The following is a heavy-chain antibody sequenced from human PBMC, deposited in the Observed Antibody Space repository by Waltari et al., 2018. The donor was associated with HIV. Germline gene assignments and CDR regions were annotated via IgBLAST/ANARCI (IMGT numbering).Heavy chain of an antibody. CDR1: GSSINRGYY. Sequence: QVQLQESGPGLVTPSETLSLTCGVSGSSINRGYYCGWIRQPPGKGLEWIGTIHHSGSYYYNPSLQSRVTISVDTSNNRFSLKLRSVTAADTAVYYCARNTYYEKSGYDYWGQGNLVTVSS. CDR3: ARNTYYEKSGYDY. V-gene: IGHV4-38-2*01. J-gene: IGHJ4*02. D-gene: IGHD3-22*01. CDR2: IHHSGSY.